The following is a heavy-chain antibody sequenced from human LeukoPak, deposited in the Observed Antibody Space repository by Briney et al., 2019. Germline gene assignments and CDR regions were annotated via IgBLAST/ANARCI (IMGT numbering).Heavy chain of an antibody. D-gene: IGHD2-8*01. Sequence: GGSLRLSCAASGFTFSSYSMNWVRQAPGKGLEWVSYISSSSSTIYYADSVKGRFTISRDNAKNSLYLQMNSLRAEDTAVYYCASPIIGYCTNGVCARRDYWGQGTLVTVSS. V-gene: IGHV3-48*04. CDR3: ASPIIGYCTNGVCARRDY. CDR2: ISSSSSTI. CDR1: GFTFSSYS. J-gene: IGHJ4*02.